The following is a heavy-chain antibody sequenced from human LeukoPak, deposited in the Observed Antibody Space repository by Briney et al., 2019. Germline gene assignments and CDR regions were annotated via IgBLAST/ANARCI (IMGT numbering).Heavy chain of an antibody. J-gene: IGHJ4*02. CDR1: GFTFSSYG. V-gene: IGHV3-23*01. D-gene: IGHD5-24*01. CDR3: ARDRRDRRYFDY. Sequence: PGGTLRLSCAASGFTFSSYGMSWVRQAPGKGLEWVSAISGSGGSTYYADSVKGRFTISRDNSKNTLYLQMNSLRAEDTAVYYCARDRRDRRYFDYWGQGTLVTVSS. CDR2: ISGSGGST.